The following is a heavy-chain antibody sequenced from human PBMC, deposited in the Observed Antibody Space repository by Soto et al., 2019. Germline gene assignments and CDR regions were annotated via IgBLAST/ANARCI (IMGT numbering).Heavy chain of an antibody. CDR3: ARADSGWYGGYFDY. Sequence: QVPLVQSGAEVRKPGASVRVSCKASGYTFTSYHMNWVRQAPGQGLEWMGWMNPNSGYTAYAQKFQGRVTMTRNTSINTIYIDLSSLRSEDTAVYYCARADSGWYGGYFDYWGQGTLVTVSS. CDR2: MNPNSGYT. V-gene: IGHV1-8*01. D-gene: IGHD6-19*01. CDR1: GYTFTSYH. J-gene: IGHJ4*02.